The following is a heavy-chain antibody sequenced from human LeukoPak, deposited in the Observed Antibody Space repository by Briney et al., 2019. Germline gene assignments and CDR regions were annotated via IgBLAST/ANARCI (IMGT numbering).Heavy chain of an antibody. V-gene: IGHV4-34*01. Sequence: SETLSLTCAVYGGSFSGYYWSWIRQPPGKGLEWIGEINHSGSTNYNPSLKSRVTISVDTSKNQFSLKLSSVTAADTAVYYCASSGDYPFDYWGKGTLVTVSS. D-gene: IGHD4-17*01. CDR1: GGSFSGYY. CDR2: INHSGST. J-gene: IGHJ4*02. CDR3: ASSGDYPFDY.